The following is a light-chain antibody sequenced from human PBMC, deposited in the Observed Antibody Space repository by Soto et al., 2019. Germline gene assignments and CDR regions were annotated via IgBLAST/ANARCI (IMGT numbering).Light chain of an antibody. J-gene: IGKJ1*01. CDR1: QSADSDY. Sequence: IVLTQSPGTLSLSPGERATLSCRASQSADSDYFAWYQQKPGQAPRLLIYGGSRRATGIPDRFSGGGSGTDFTLTIRRLEPEAYAVYYCQLYNTGMFGQGTKVEI. V-gene: IGKV3-20*01. CDR2: GGS. CDR3: QLYNTGM.